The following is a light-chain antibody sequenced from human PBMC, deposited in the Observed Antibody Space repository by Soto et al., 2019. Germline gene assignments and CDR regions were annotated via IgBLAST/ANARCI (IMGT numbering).Light chain of an antibody. CDR2: SAS. CDR3: QQGHDWPLT. Sequence: EIVMTQSPATLSVSPGERVTLSCRASQSVSSNLGWYQQKPGQAPRLLIYSASTWATGIPARFSGSGSGPQFTLTISGLQSEEFAISYCQQGHDWPLTFGGGTKVE. J-gene: IGKJ4*01. V-gene: IGKV3-15*01. CDR1: QSVSSN.